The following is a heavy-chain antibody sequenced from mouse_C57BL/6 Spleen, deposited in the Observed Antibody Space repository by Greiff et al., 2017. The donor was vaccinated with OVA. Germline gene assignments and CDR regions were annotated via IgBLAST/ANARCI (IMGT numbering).Heavy chain of an antibody. Sequence: QVQLQQSGAELVKPGASVTLSCKASGYTFTEYTINWVKQRSGQGLEWLGWFYTGSGSIKYNENFKDKATLTADKSSSTVYMELSRLTSEDSAVYFCARHEGGYYSNSWFAYWGQGTLVTVSA. D-gene: IGHD2-5*01. J-gene: IGHJ3*01. CDR2: FYTGSGSI. CDR1: GYTFTEYT. V-gene: IGHV1-62-2*01. CDR3: ARHEGGYYSNSWFAY.